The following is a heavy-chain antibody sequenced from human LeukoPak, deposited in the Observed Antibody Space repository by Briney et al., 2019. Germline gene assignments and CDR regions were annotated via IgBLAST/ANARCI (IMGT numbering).Heavy chain of an antibody. CDR3: ARGGPPWSDYYDSSGFIDY. D-gene: IGHD3-22*01. Sequence: SETLSLTCAVYGGSFSGYYWSWIRQPPGKGLEWIGEINHSGSTNCNPSLKSRVTISVDTSKNQFSLKLSSVTAADTAVYYCARGGPPWSDYYDSSGFIDYWGQGTLVTVSS. V-gene: IGHV4-34*01. CDR1: GGSFSGYY. J-gene: IGHJ4*02. CDR2: INHSGST.